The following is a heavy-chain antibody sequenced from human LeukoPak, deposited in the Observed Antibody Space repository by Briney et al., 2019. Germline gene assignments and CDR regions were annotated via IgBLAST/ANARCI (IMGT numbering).Heavy chain of an antibody. J-gene: IGHJ3*02. V-gene: IGHV4-30-4*02. CDR3: ARGAPTVDDSSGYYLCCAFDI. CDR1: GGSISSGDYY. Sequence: PSETLSLTCTVSGGSISSGDYYWSWIRQPPGKGLEWIGYIYYSGSTYYNPSLKSRVTISVDTSKNQFSLKLSSVTAADTAVYYCARGAPTVDDSSGYYLCCAFDIWGQGTMVTVSS. D-gene: IGHD3-22*01. CDR2: IYYSGST.